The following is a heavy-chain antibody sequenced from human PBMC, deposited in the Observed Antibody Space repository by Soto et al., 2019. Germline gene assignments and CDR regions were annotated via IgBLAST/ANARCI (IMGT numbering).Heavy chain of an antibody. Sequence: GSLLLPCSASGFTFRSFTMNWVRQAPGKGLEWVSTIGSNSAYIYYTDALRGRFTISRDNAKNSLHLQMNSLRAEDTAVYYCTRDASRDSSARGWFDPWGPGTLVTVSS. CDR2: IGSNSAYI. J-gene: IGHJ5*02. V-gene: IGHV3-21*01. CDR1: GFTFRSFT. CDR3: TRDASRDSSARGWFDP. D-gene: IGHD6-13*01.